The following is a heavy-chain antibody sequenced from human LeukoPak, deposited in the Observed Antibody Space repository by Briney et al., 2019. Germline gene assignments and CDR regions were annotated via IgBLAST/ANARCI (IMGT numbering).Heavy chain of an antibody. CDR1: GGSLSSYY. Sequence: PSETLSLTCTVSGGSLSSYYWSWLRQPPGKGLEWIGYIYYSGSTIYNPSLNSRVTISVDKSKNQFSLKLSSVTAADTAVYYCARPLKKMATMLSVVFDIWGQGTMVTVSS. J-gene: IGHJ3*02. D-gene: IGHD5-24*01. CDR2: IYYSGST. CDR3: ARPLKKMATMLSVVFDI. V-gene: IGHV4-59*08.